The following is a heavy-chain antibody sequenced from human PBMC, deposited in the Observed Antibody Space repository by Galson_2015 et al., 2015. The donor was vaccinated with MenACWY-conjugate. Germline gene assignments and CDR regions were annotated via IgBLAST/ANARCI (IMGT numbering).Heavy chain of an antibody. CDR2: ISSSGGTT. Sequence: SLRLSCAASKFTFSDFAMTWVRQAPGKGLECVSGISSSGGTTYYANSVKGRFTISRDNSNNTLYLQMNTLRAEDTAVYYCAKVGVLRGFYYSFYMDVWGKGTTVTVSS. V-gene: IGHV3-23*01. CDR3: AKVGVLRGFYYSFYMDV. CDR1: KFTFSDFA. D-gene: IGHD3-10*01. J-gene: IGHJ6*03.